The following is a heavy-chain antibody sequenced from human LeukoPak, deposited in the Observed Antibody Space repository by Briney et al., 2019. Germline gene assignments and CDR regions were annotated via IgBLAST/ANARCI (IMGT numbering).Heavy chain of an antibody. CDR2: VYSGGIT. CDR3: ARGGLHAPFDY. J-gene: IGHJ4*02. D-gene: IGHD1-26*01. CDR1: GFTVSSNY. Sequence: GSLRLSCAASGFTVSSNYMSWVRQAPGKGLEWVSVVYSGGITYYADSVKGRFTISRDNSKNTLYLQMNSLRAEDTAVYYCARGGLHAPFDYWGQGTLVTVSS. V-gene: IGHV3-66*01.